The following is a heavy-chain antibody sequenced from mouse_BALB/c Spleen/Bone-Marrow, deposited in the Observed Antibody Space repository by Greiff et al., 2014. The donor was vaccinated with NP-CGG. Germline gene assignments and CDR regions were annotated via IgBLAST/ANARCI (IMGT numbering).Heavy chain of an antibody. J-gene: IGHJ3*01. CDR2: IDPYDSXX. CDR1: GYTFTSYW. V-gene: IGHV1-59*01. Sequence: QVQLQQSGAELVRPGASVKLSCKASGYTFTSYWMNWVKQRPEQGLEWIGRIDPYDSXXXXXXXXXXXXXXXVDXSSSTAYMQLSSLTSEDSAVYYCARGRXYDVXXXWGQGTLVTVSA. D-gene: IGHD2-4*01. CDR3: ARGRXYDVXXX.